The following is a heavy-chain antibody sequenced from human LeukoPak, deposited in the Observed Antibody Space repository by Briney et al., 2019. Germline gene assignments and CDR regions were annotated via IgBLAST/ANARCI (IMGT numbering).Heavy chain of an antibody. V-gene: IGHV4-34*01. CDR3: ARGRLHNWGLPSLPDY. D-gene: IGHD7-27*01. CDR1: GGSFSGYY. CDR2: TNNSGST. Sequence: PSQTLSLTCAVYGGSFSGYYWSWIRQPPGKGRESIGETNNSGSTNYTPSLKNPVPISVDTPKNQFSLKLSSVTAADTAVYYCARGRLHNWGLPSLPDYWGQGTLVTVSS. J-gene: IGHJ4*02.